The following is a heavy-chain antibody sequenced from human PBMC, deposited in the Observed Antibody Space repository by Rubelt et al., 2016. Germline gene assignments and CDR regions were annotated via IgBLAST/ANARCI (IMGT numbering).Heavy chain of an antibody. D-gene: IGHD6-6*01. J-gene: IGHJ6*02. CDR3: ARVAAARPHYRGYGMDV. V-gene: IGHV3-48*04. CDR1: GFTLSSHS. Sequence: EVQLVGSGGGLAQPGGSLRPSCAVSGFTLSSHSMNWVRQAPGKGLEWVSYISSTGRTIHYADSVKGRFTISGDNAKNSLYLQMNSLRVEDTAVYYCARVAAARPHYRGYGMDVWGQGTTVTVSS. CDR2: ISSTGRTI.